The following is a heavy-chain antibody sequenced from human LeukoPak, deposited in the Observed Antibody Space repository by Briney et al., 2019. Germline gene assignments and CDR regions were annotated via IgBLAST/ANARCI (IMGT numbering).Heavy chain of an antibody. CDR1: GFTFNSYA. CDR3: ARVIRSGVYSHFDF. D-gene: IGHD2-15*01. V-gene: IGHV3-30*04. Sequence: PGGSLRLSCAASGFTFNSYAMKWVRQAPGKGLEWLAVVLSDGSDQYYGDSVQGRFTVSRDNSKNTLYLQMDNLRFEDTAVYYCARVIRSGVYSHFDFWGQGTLVTVSS. J-gene: IGHJ4*02. CDR2: VLSDGSDQ.